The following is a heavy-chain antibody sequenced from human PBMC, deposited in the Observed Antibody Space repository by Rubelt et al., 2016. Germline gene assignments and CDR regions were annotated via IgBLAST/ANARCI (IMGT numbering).Heavy chain of an antibody. Sequence: LEWVSSISSSSSYIYYADSVKGRFTISRDNAKNSLYLQMNSLRAEDTAVYYCARERGYYDSSGYVAFDIWGQGTMVTVSS. D-gene: IGHD3-22*01. J-gene: IGHJ3*02. V-gene: IGHV3-21*01. CDR2: ISSSSSYI. CDR3: ARERGYYDSSGYVAFDI.